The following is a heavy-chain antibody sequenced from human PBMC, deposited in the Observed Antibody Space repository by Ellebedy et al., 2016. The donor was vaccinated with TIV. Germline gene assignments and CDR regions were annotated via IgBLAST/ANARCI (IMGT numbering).Heavy chain of an antibody. CDR3: SRGVTDQN. Sequence: MPSETLSLTCTVSGGSISSGNYWWGWIRQPPGKGLELIGTMYYRGSTYYNPSLKSRVTISIDTSKNQFSLKLSSVTAADTAVYYCSRGVTDQNWGQGILVTVSS. D-gene: IGHD2-21*02. CDR1: GGSISSGNYW. CDR2: MYYRGST. J-gene: IGHJ4*02. V-gene: IGHV4-39*07.